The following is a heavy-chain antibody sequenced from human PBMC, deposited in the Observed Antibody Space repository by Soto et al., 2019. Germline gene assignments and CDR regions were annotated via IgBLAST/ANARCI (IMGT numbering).Heavy chain of an antibody. J-gene: IGHJ4*02. D-gene: IGHD5-12*01. CDR3: ARTQIAVAKIASVDY. CDR2: IWYDGSNK. Sequence: GGSLRLSCAASGFTFSSYGMHWVRQAPGKGLEWVAVIWYDGSNKYYADSVKGRFTISRDNSKNTLYLQMNSLRAEDTAVYYCARTQIAVAKIASVDYWGQGTLVTVSS. V-gene: IGHV3-33*01. CDR1: GFTFSSYG.